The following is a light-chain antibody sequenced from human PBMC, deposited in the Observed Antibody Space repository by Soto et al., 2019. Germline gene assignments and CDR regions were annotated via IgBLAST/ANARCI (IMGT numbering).Light chain of an antibody. CDR1: QSISSW. CDR3: QQYNTSPLT. Sequence: DIQMTQSPSTLSASVGDRVTITCRASQSISSWLAWYQQKPGKAPRLLIYKASSLESGVPSRFSGSGSGTELTLTISSLQPDDFATYYCQQYNTSPLTFGQGTRLEIK. J-gene: IGKJ5*01. CDR2: KAS. V-gene: IGKV1-5*03.